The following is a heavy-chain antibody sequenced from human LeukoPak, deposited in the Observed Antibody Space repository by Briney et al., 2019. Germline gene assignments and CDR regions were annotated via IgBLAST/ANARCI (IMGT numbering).Heavy chain of an antibody. CDR1: SGSISSYY. Sequence: SETLSLTCTVSSGSISSYYWSWIRQPPGKGLEWIGYIYYSGSTNYNPSLKSRVTISVDTSKNQSSLKLSSVTAADTAVYYCARRDYYDSSGYLFDYWGQGTLVTVSS. J-gene: IGHJ4*02. CDR3: ARRDYYDSSGYLFDY. V-gene: IGHV4-59*08. D-gene: IGHD3-22*01. CDR2: IYYSGST.